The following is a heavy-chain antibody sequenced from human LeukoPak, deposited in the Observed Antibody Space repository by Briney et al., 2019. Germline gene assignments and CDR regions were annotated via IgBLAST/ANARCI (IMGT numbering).Heavy chain of an antibody. CDR3: ARVDSSSWYGGNYFDY. V-gene: IGHV4-4*07. CDR1: GGSISSYY. Sequence: SETLSLTCTVSGGSISSYYWSWIRQPPGKGLEWIGRIYTSGSTNYNPSLKSRVTMSVDTSKNQFSLKLSSVTAADTAVYYCARVDSSSWYGGNYFDYWGQGTLVTVSS. J-gene: IGHJ4*02. D-gene: IGHD6-13*01. CDR2: IYTSGST.